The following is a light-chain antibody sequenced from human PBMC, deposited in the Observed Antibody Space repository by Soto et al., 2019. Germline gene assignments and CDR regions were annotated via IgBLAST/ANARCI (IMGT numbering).Light chain of an antibody. Sequence: EIVMTQSPATLSVSPGETATLSCRASQSLTSYLAWYQQKPDQAPRLLIYGISTRATDIPARFSGSGSGTEFTLTISSLQSEDFAVYYCQQYGSLPITFGQGTRLEIK. CDR3: QQYGSLPIT. CDR1: QSLTSY. V-gene: IGKV3-15*01. CDR2: GIS. J-gene: IGKJ5*01.